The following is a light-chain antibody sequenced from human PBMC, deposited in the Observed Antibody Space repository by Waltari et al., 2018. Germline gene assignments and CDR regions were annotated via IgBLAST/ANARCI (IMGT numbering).Light chain of an antibody. CDR1: QSLLHSNGNTY. J-gene: IGKJ3*01. CDR3: VQAIAFPFT. V-gene: IGKV2-40*01. Sequence: DIVMTQTPLSLPITPGEPASISCRSSQSLLHSNGNTYLHWYLQKPGQSPQLLIYRGSNRASGVPYMFSGSGSGTDFTLKISKVEAEDVGVYYCVQAIAFPFTFGPGTKLDIK. CDR2: RGS.